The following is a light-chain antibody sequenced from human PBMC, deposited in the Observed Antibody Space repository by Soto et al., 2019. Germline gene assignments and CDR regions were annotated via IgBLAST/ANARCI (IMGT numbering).Light chain of an antibody. V-gene: IGKV1-39*01. CDR3: QQSYSTPWT. J-gene: IGKJ1*01. Sequence: DIQMTQSPSSLSASVGDRVTITCRASQSISSYLNWYQQKAGKGPKLLIYSASSLQSGVPSRFSGSGSGTDFTLTISSLQPEDFATYYCQQSYSTPWTFGQGTKVEIK. CDR2: SAS. CDR1: QSISSY.